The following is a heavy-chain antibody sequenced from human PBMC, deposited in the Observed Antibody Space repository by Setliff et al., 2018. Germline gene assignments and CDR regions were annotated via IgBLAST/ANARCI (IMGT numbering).Heavy chain of an antibody. D-gene: IGHD3-3*02. J-gene: IGHJ6*03. CDR2: INRGGSVI. CDR3: ARVPRIIIMVGVISHYYYMDV. V-gene: IGHV3-74*01. CDR1: GFTFSEYW. Sequence: GGSLRLSCAASGFTFSEYWMHWVRQVPGKGLEWVSRINRGGSVISYADSVKGRFTISRDNAKNTLYLQMNSLRAEDTALYYCARVPRIIIMVGVISHYYYMDVWGKGTTVTVSS.